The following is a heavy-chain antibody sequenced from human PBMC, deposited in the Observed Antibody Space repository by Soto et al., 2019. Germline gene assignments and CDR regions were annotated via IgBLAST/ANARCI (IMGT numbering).Heavy chain of an antibody. CDR1: GITFSNYW. CDR3: ATGGRQWLVTSDFNY. Sequence: SLRLSCAASGITFSNYWMSWVRQAPGKGLEWVANIKQDASEKYYVDSVKGRFTISRDNTKNTVYMQMNNLRAEDTAVYYCATGGRQWLVTSDFNYWGQGALVTVSS. V-gene: IGHV3-7*04. D-gene: IGHD6-19*01. CDR2: IKQDASEK. J-gene: IGHJ4*02.